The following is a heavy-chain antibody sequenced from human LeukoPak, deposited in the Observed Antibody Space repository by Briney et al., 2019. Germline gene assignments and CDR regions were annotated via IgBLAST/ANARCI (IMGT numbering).Heavy chain of an antibody. V-gene: IGHV1-8*03. J-gene: IGHJ5*02. CDR3: ARGGYCSGGSCYGYNWFDP. D-gene: IGHD2-15*01. CDR2: MNPNSGNT. CDR1: GYTFTSYD. Sequence: ASVKVSCKASGYTFTSYDINWVRQATGQGLEWMGWMNPNSGNTGYAQKFQGRATITRNTSISTAYMELSSLRSEDTAVYYCARGGYCSGGSCYGYNWFDPWGQGTLVTVSS.